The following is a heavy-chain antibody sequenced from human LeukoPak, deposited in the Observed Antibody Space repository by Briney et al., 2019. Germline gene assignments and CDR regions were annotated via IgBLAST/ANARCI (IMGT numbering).Heavy chain of an antibody. CDR3: ARDRTTMVRGVITY. V-gene: IGHV1-2*02. Sequence: ASVKVSCKASGYTFTGYYMHWVRQAPGQGLERMGWINPNSGGTNYAQKFQGRVTMTRDTSISTAYMELSRLRSDDTAVYYCARDRTTMVRGVITYWGQGTLVTVSS. D-gene: IGHD3-10*01. CDR1: GYTFTGYY. CDR2: INPNSGGT. J-gene: IGHJ4*02.